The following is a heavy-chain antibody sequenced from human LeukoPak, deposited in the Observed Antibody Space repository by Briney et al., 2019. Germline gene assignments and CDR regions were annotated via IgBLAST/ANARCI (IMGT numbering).Heavy chain of an antibody. CDR2: ISSSSSYI. CDR1: GFTFSSYS. J-gene: IGHJ4*02. Sequence: PGGSLRLSCAASGFTFSSYSMNWDRQAPGKGLEWVSSISSSSSYIYYADSVKGRLTISRDNAKNALYLQMNSLRAEDTAVYYCARGELVPDYWGQGTLVTVSS. D-gene: IGHD6-6*01. V-gene: IGHV3-21*01. CDR3: ARGELVPDY.